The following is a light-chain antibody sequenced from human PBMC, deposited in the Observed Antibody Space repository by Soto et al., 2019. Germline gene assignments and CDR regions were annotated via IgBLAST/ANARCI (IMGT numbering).Light chain of an antibody. Sequence: EVVLTQSPGTLSLSPGERPSLSCRASQSVRSSTVAWYQQKPGQAPRLLIYAASNRATGIPDRFSGSGSGTDFTLTISRLEPEDFAVYYCQQYGSSGTFGQGTKVDIK. CDR1: QSVRSST. CDR2: AAS. CDR3: QQYGSSGT. J-gene: IGKJ1*01. V-gene: IGKV3-20*01.